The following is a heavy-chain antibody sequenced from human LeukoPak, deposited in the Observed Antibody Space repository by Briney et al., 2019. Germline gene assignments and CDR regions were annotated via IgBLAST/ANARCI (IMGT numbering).Heavy chain of an antibody. CDR1: GYSFTSYR. CDR2: IYPGDSDT. J-gene: IGHJ4*02. Sequence: GESLKISCKGSGYSFTSYRIGWVRQMPGKGLEWMGIIYPGDSDTRYSPSFQGQVTISADKSISTAYLQWSSLKASDTAMYYCARRGGDYYDSSPPDYWGQGTLVTVSS. V-gene: IGHV5-51*01. CDR3: ARRGGDYYDSSPPDY. D-gene: IGHD3-22*01.